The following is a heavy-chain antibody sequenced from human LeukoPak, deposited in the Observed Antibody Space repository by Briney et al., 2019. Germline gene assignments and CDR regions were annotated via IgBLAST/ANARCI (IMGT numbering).Heavy chain of an antibody. CDR2: IYYSGST. J-gene: IGHJ4*02. V-gene: IGHV4-61*08. D-gene: IGHD3-9*01. Sequence: SETLSLTCTVSGGSLSISDYYWSWIRQSPGKGLEWIGYIYYSGSTNYNPSLKSRVTISVDTTKNQFSLKLSSVTAADTAVYYCARHVWLQPFDYWGQGTLVTVSS. CDR1: GGSLSISDYY. CDR3: ARHVWLQPFDY.